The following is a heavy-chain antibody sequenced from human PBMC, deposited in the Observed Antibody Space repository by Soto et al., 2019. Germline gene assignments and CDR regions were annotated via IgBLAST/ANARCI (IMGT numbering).Heavy chain of an antibody. D-gene: IGHD3-9*01. CDR1: GGTFRSNA. CDR2: IIPVFGRT. J-gene: IGHJ6*02. Sequence: QVQLVQSGAEVKKPGSAVQVSCKASGGTFRSNAFSWVRQAPGQGLEWMGGIIPVFGRTNYPQKFQGRVTITADESMSTVYMELSSLRSDDTAIYYCARVWTGPEGPEAVRYYYYGLDVWGQGTTVTVSS. V-gene: IGHV1-69*01. CDR3: ARVWTGPEGPEAVRYYYYGLDV.